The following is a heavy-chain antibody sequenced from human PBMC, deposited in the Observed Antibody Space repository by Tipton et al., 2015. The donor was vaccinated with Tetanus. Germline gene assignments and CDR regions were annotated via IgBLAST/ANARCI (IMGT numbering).Heavy chain of an antibody. CDR1: GGSISSSSYY. CDR2: IYYSGST. J-gene: IGHJ4*02. V-gene: IGHV4-39*07. Sequence: TLSLTCTVSGGSISSSSYYWGWIRQPPGKGLEWIGSIYYSGSTYYNPSLKSRVTISVDTSKNQFSLKLSSVTAADTAVYYCARGDGYYFGSENYRYSFDCWGQGTLVTVSS. D-gene: IGHD3-10*01. CDR3: ARGDGYYFGSENYRYSFDC.